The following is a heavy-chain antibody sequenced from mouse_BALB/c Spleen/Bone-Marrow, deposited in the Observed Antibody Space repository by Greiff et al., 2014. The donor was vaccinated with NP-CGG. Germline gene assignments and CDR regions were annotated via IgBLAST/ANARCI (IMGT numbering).Heavy chain of an antibody. CDR3: ARTYGSSYFVY. J-gene: IGHJ3*01. CDR1: GYAFSSSW. V-gene: IGHV1-82*01. CDR2: IYPGDGDT. Sequence: QVQLQQSGPEKVKPGASVKISCRASGYAFSSSWMNWVKQRPGQGLEWIGRIYPGDGDTNYNGKFKGKATLTADKSSSTAYMQLSSLTSVDSAVYICARTYGSSYFVYWGQGTLVTVSA. D-gene: IGHD1-1*01.